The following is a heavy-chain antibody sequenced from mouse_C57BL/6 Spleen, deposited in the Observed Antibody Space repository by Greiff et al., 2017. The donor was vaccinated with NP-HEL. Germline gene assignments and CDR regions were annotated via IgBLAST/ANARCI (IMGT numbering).Heavy chain of an antibody. CDR1: GYSFTDYN. V-gene: IGHV1-39*01. J-gene: IGHJ4*01. Sequence: EVHLVESGPELVKPGASVKISCKASGYSFTDYNMNWVKQSNGKSLEWIGVINPNYGTTSYNQKFKGKATLTVDQSSSTAYMQLNSLTSEDSAVYYCARSHYYGSSYDAMDYWGQGTSVTVSS. CDR3: ARSHYYGSSYDAMDY. D-gene: IGHD1-1*01. CDR2: INPNYGTT.